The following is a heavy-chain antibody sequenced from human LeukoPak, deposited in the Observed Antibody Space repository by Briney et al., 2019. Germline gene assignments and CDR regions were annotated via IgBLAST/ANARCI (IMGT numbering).Heavy chain of an antibody. CDR3: ARDKIVGATNFDH. CDR2: ISGSSYYI. V-gene: IGHV3-21*01. Sequence: SGGSLRLSCAASGFTFSSYSMNWVRQAPGKGLEWVSSISGSSYYIYYADSAKGRFTISRDNAKNSLYLQMNSLRVEDTAVYYCARDKIVGATNFDHWGQGTLVTVSS. CDR1: GFTFSSYS. D-gene: IGHD1-26*01. J-gene: IGHJ4*02.